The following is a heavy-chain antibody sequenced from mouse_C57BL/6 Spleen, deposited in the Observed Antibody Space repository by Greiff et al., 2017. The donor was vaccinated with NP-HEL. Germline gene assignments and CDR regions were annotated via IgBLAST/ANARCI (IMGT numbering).Heavy chain of an antibody. D-gene: IGHD2-4*01. Sequence: VQLKESGPGLVKPSQSLSLTCSVTGYSITSGYYWNWIRQFPGNKLEWMGYISYDGSNNYNPSLKNRISITRDTSKNQFFLKLNSVTTEDTATYYCARDDYDVEAYWGQGTLVTVSA. CDR1: GYSITSGYY. CDR2: ISYDGSN. V-gene: IGHV3-6*01. CDR3: ARDDYDVEAY. J-gene: IGHJ3*01.